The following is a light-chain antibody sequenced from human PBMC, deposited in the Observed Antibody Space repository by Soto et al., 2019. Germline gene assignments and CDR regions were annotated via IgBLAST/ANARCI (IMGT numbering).Light chain of an antibody. CDR2: AAS. CDR3: QQSYSTVMYT. CDR1: QSISSY. J-gene: IGKJ5*01. V-gene: IGKV1-39*01. Sequence: DIQMTQSPSSLSASVGDRVTITCLSSQSISSYLNWYQQKPGKAPKLLIYAASSLQSGVPSRFSGSGSGTDFTLTISSLQPEDFATYYCQQSYSTVMYTFGQGTRLEIK.